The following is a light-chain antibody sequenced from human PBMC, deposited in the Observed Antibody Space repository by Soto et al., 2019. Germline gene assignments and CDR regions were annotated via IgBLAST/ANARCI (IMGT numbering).Light chain of an antibody. CDR2: EVT. Sequence: QSALTQPASVSGSPGQSITISCSGTTYDVGGYNFVSRYQQHPGKVPKLIIYEVTNRPAGISSRFCGSTSGNTASLTISGLQPEDEADYCCSSYAVSSTRVFGGGTKLTVL. CDR3: SSYAVSSTRV. V-gene: IGLV2-14*01. CDR1: TYDVGGYNF. J-gene: IGLJ3*02.